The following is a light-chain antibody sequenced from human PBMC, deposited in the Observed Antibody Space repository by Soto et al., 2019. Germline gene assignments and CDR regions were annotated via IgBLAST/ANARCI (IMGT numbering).Light chain of an antibody. Sequence: DIQMTQSPSTLSASVGDRVTITCRASQSISSWLAWYQQKPGKAPKLLIYDASSLESGVPSRFSGSGSGTEFTLTISSLQPDDFATYYCQQDSSSSPSWMFVQGTKVESK. CDR2: DAS. V-gene: IGKV1-5*01. CDR1: QSISSW. CDR3: QQDSSSSPSWM. J-gene: IGKJ1*01.